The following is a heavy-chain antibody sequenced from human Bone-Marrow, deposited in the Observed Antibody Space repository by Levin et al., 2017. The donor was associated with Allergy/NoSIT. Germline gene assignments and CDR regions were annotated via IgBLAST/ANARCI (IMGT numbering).Heavy chain of an antibody. D-gene: IGHD2-2*01. CDR3: VKLPSIQSPDLAY. J-gene: IGHJ4*02. V-gene: IGHV3-30*18. Sequence: PGGSLRLSCVASGFTFSIYGMHWVRQAPGKGLEWVAVVSNGGTNKYYADSVRGRFTISRDNSESTLSLQMNSLRPDDTAFYYCVKLPSIQSPDLAYWGQGTLVTVSS. CDR1: GFTFSIYG. CDR2: VSNGGTNK.